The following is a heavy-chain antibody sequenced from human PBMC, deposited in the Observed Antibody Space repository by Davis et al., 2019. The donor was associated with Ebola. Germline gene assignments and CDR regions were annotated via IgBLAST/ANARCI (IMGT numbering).Heavy chain of an antibody. V-gene: IGHV3-48*03. CDR2: ISSSGSTI. J-gene: IGHJ6*02. CDR1: GFTFSSYE. D-gene: IGHD5-24*01. CDR3: ASHNSREGYYYGMDV. Sequence: PGGSLRLSCAASGFTFSSYEMNWVRQAPGKGLEWVSYISSSGSTIYYADSVKGRFTISRDNAKNSLYLQMNSLRAEDTAVYYCASHNSREGYYYGMDVWGQGTTVTVSS.